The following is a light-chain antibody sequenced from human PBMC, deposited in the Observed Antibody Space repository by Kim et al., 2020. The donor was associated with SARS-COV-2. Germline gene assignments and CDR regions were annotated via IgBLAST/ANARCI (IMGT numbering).Light chain of an antibody. J-gene: IGLJ2*01. V-gene: IGLV3-1*01. CDR1: ELGDKN. CDR2: QDK. CDR3: QVWDSTAVV. Sequence: SYELTQPPSVSVSPGQTASITCSGNELGDKNVCWYQQQPGQSPVLVIYQDKKRPSGIPERFSGSNSGNTATLSISGTQAMDEADYYCQVWDSTAVVFGGGTKLTVL.